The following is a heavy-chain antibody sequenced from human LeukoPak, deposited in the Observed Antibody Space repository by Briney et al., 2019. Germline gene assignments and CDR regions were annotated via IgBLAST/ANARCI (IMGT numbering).Heavy chain of an antibody. CDR3: AKGNPFYDY. CDR2: IYYSGST. V-gene: IGHV4-39*07. D-gene: IGHD5/OR15-5a*01. Sequence: SETLSLTCTVSGGSISSSSYYWGWIRQPPGKGLEWIGSIYYSGSTYYNPSLKSRVTISVDTSKNQFSLKLSSVTAADTAVYYCAKGNPFYDYWGQRTLVTVSS. J-gene: IGHJ4*02. CDR1: GGSISSSSYY.